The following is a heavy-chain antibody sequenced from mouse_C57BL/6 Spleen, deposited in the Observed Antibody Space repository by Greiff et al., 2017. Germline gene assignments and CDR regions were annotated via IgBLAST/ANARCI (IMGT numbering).Heavy chain of an antibody. CDR3: ARQAYYSNPFAY. Sequence: QVQLKESGAELVKPGASVKISCKASGYAFSSYWMNWVKQRPGKGLEWIGQIYPGDGDTNYNGKFKGKATLTADKSSSTAYMQLSSLTSEDSAVYFCARQAYYSNPFAYWGQGTLVTVSA. CDR2: IYPGDGDT. D-gene: IGHD2-5*01. CDR1: GYAFSSYW. J-gene: IGHJ3*01. V-gene: IGHV1-80*01.